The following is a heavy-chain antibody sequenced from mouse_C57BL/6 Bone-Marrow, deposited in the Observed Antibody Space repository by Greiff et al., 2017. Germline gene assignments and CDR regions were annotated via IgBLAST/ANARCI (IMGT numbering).Heavy chain of an antibody. V-gene: IGHV14-2*01. J-gene: IGHJ4*01. CDR1: GFNIKDYY. CDR3: APLYYYGSSYYYYAMDY. CDR2: IDPEDGET. D-gene: IGHD1-1*01. Sequence: EVQLQQSGAELVKPGASVKLSCTASGFNIKDYYMHWVKQRTEQGLEWIGRIDPEDGETKYAPKFPGKATITADTSSNTAYLQLSSLTSEDTAVYYCAPLYYYGSSYYYYAMDYWGQGTSVTVSS.